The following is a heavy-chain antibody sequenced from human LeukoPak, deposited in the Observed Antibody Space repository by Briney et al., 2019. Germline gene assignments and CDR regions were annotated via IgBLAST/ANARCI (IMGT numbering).Heavy chain of an antibody. D-gene: IGHD6-25*01. Sequence: GGSLRLSCAASGFSFSNHAMHWVRQAPGKGLEWVAVISYDDGSDKYYADSVKGRFAISRDNSENTLSLQMDSLRPEDTAVYYCASGGEAAQAAKASIIDYWGQGTLVTVSS. CDR3: ASGGEAAQAAKASIIDY. CDR2: ISYDDGSDK. CDR1: GFSFSNHA. V-gene: IGHV3-30*09. J-gene: IGHJ4*02.